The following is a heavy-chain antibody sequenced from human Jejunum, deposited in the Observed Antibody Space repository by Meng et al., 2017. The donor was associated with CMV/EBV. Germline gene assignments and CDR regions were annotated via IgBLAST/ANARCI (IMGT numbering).Heavy chain of an antibody. Sequence: GTFSDYTVSWVRQAPGQGLEWMERIHPIIGVAGSARKFQGRVTITADMSTSTAYMEMTSLTSEDTAVYYFGREKSSYYRDGMDVWGQGTTVTVSS. CDR2: IHPIIGVA. D-gene: IGHD2-2*02. CDR1: GTFSDYT. CDR3: GREKSSYYRDGMDV. V-gene: IGHV1-69*04. J-gene: IGHJ6*02.